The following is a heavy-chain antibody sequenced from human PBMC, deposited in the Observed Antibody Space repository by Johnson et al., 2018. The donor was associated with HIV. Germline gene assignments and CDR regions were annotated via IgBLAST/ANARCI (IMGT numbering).Heavy chain of an antibody. CDR3: AKARSGGPGAFDI. CDR2: IWYDGGNK. V-gene: IGHV3-30*04. J-gene: IGHJ3*02. CDR1: GFTFSSYP. D-gene: IGHD6-19*01. Sequence: QVQLVESGGGVVQPGRSPRLACAASGFTFSSYPMHWVRQAPDKGLESVAVIWYDGGNKYYADSVKGGCTISRDNSKNTLYLQMNSLRAEDTAVYCCAKARSGGPGAFDIWGQGTIVTVSS.